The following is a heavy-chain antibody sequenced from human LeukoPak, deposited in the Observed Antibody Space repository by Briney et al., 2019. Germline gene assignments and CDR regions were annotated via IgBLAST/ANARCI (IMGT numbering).Heavy chain of an antibody. CDR2: ISWDGGST. CDR3: AKDMSRTYYDYFDY. V-gene: IGHV3-43*01. CDR1: GFIFDDYS. Sequence: GGSLRLSCAASGFIFDDYSMHWVRQAPGKGLEWVSLISWDGGSTYYADSLKGRFTISRDNNKNSLYLQMNSLRTEDTALYYCAKDMSRTYYDYFDYWGQGTMHTVSS. J-gene: IGHJ4*02. D-gene: IGHD3-10*01.